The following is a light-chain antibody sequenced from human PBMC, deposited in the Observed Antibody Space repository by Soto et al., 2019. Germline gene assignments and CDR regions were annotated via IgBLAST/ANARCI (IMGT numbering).Light chain of an antibody. CDR3: TSFAGSNDLGV. J-gene: IGLJ2*01. Sequence: QSALTQPPSASGSPGQSVTISCTGTSSDIGAYNYVSWYQQHPGKAPRLMIYDVSKRSPGVPDRFSGSKSGYTASLTVSGLQPEDEADYYCTSFAGSNDLGVFGGGTKVTVL. CDR1: SSDIGAYNY. V-gene: IGLV2-8*01. CDR2: DVS.